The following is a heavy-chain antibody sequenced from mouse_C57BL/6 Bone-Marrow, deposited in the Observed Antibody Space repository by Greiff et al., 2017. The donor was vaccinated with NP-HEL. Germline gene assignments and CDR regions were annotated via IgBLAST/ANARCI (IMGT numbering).Heavy chain of an antibody. Sequence: QVQLQQPGAELVRPGTSVKLSCKASGYTFTSYWMHWVKQRPGQGLEWIGVIDPSDSYTNYNQKIKEKATLTVDTSSSTDYMQLSSMTSEDSAVYYCARDAMDYWGQGTSVTVSA. CDR1: GYTFTSYW. V-gene: IGHV1-59*01. CDR2: IDPSDSYT. J-gene: IGHJ4*01. CDR3: ARDAMDY.